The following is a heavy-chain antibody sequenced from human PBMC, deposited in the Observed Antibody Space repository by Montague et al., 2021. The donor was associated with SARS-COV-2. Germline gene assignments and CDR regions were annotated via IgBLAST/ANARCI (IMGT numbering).Heavy chain of an antibody. D-gene: IGHD3-10*01. CDR3: ARRAPKFGSASYYHDDYFDF. V-gene: IGHV4-59*01. Sequence: SETLSLTCTVYGDSFGGYYWSWIRQPPGKGLQWIGDIYYSGSTNYNPSLKSRVTISVDTSKNQFSLKLSSVTAADTAVYYCARRAPKFGSASYYHDDYFDFWGQGALVTVSS. CDR2: IYYSGST. J-gene: IGHJ4*02. CDR1: GDSFGGYY.